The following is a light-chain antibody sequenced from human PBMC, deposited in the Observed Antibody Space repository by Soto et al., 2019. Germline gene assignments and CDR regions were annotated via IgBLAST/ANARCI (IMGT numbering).Light chain of an antibody. CDR3: QQYYSSPLT. CDR2: WAS. V-gene: IGKV4-1*01. J-gene: IGKJ4*01. Sequence: DIVMTQSPDSLAVSLGERATLNCKSSQSLLYSSNDKNYLAWYQQKPGQPPNLLIYWASTRESGVPDRFSGSGSGTDFTLTISSLQAEDVAVYYCQQYYSSPLTFGGGTKVEIK. CDR1: QSLLYSSNDKNY.